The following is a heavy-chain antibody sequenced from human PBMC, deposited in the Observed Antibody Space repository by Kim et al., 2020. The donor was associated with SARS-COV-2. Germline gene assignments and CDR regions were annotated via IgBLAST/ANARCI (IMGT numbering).Heavy chain of an antibody. J-gene: IGHJ3*02. CDR3: AGVTMVRGVSGVFAFDI. D-gene: IGHD3-10*01. Sequence: FQGRVTITADKSTSTAYMELSSLRSEDTAVYYCAGVTMVRGVSGVFAFDIWGQGTMVTVSS. V-gene: IGHV1-69*02.